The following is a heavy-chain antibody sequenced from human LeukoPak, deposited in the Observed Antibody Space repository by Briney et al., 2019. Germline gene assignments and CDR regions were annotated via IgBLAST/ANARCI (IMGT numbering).Heavy chain of an antibody. J-gene: IGHJ3*02. Sequence: PGGSLRLSCAASGFTFSSYAMSWVRQAPGKGLEWVSAISGSGASTYYADSVVGRFTISRDNSKNTLYLQMNSLRAEDTAVYYCARGGLGIGDFDIWGQGTMVTVSS. V-gene: IGHV3-23*01. CDR2: ISGSGAST. CDR3: ARGGLGIGDFDI. D-gene: IGHD7-27*01. CDR1: GFTFSSYA.